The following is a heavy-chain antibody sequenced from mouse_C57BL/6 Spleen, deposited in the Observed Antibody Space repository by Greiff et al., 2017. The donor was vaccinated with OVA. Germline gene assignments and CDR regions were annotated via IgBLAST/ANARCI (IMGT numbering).Heavy chain of an antibody. J-gene: IGHJ2*01. V-gene: IGHV1-15*01. CDR3: TRGTRGGDFDY. CDR2: IDPETGGN. CDR1: GYTFTDYE. D-gene: IGHD1-1*02. Sequence: QVQLQQSGAELVRPGASVTLSCTASGYTFTDYEMHWVKQTPVHGLEWIGAIDPETGGNASNQKFKGKAILTADKSSSTAYLELRSLTSEDSAVYYCTRGTRGGDFDYWGQGTTLTVSS.